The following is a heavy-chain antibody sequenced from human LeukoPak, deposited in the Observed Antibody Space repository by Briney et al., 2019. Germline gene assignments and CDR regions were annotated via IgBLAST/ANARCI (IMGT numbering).Heavy chain of an antibody. Sequence: GESLQISCKGSGYSFTSYWIGWVRPLPGKGLGWMGIIYPGDSDTRYSPSFQGQVTISANKSISTAYLQWSSLKASDTAMYYCARRSPDSNGYYGNWFDPWGQGTLVTVSS. D-gene: IGHD3-22*01. V-gene: IGHV5-51*01. J-gene: IGHJ5*02. CDR1: GYSFTSYW. CDR2: IYPGDSDT. CDR3: ARRSPDSNGYYGNWFDP.